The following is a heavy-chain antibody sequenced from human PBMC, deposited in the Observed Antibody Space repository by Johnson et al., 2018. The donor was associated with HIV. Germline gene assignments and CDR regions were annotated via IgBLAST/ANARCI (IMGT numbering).Heavy chain of an antibody. D-gene: IGHD1-26*01. CDR1: GFTFSNCA. Sequence: VQLVESGGGWVQPGGSLRLSCVASGFTFSNCAMNWVRQAPGKGLEWVATVSGGGGITYYADSVKGRFSISRDNSNNTLSLQMDSLRVEDTAVYYCAKRLGFEKRGDQFDIWGQGAMVTVSS. V-gene: IGHV3-23*04. CDR3: AKRLGFEKRGDQFDI. J-gene: IGHJ3*02. CDR2: VSGGGGIT.